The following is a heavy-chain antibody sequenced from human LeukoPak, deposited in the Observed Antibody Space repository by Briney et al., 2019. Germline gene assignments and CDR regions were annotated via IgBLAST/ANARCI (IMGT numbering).Heavy chain of an antibody. CDR3: AKDGGLWVSAHWGDS. Sequence: GGSLRLSCAASGVTLSTYAMSWARQAPGKGLEWVSGISSSGSGDNTYYADSVKGRFTISRDSSKNTLFLHMNTLRAEDTAIYYCAKDGGLWVSAHWGDSWGRGTLVTVSS. CDR2: ISSSGSGDNT. V-gene: IGHV3-23*01. D-gene: IGHD7-27*01. J-gene: IGHJ4*02. CDR1: GVTLSTYA.